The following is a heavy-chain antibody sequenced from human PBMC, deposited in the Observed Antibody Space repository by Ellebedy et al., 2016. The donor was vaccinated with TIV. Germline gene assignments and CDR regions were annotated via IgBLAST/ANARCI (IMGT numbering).Heavy chain of an antibody. D-gene: IGHD3/OR15-3a*01. CDR1: GGSTNNYY. V-gene: IGHV4-59*12. Sequence: SETLSLXXTVSGGSTNNYYWGWIRQPPGKGLEWIGNMYQSGSTYYNPSLRSRVTLSLDTSKNYLSLRLTSVTAADTAVYYCARTDLRYGMDVWGQGTTVTVS. CDR3: ARTDLRYGMDV. J-gene: IGHJ6*02. CDR2: MYQSGST.